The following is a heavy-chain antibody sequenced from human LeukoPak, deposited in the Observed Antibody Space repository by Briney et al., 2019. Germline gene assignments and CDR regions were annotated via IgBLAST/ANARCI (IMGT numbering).Heavy chain of an antibody. V-gene: IGHV3-23*01. J-gene: IGHJ6*03. D-gene: IGHD2-15*01. CDR2: IGGNGGNT. CDR3: ATGGYCSGGTCYSGYYYYYMDV. Sequence: GGSLRLSCVASGFTFSTYGMSWVRQAPGKGLEWVSAIGGNGGNTYYADSVKGRFTISRDNSKNTLYLQMNSLRAEDTAVYYCATGGYCSGGTCYSGYYYYYMDVWGKGTTVTISS. CDR1: GFTFSTYG.